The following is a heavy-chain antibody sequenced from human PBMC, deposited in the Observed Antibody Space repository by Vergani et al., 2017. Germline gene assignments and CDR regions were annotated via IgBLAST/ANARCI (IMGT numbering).Heavy chain of an antibody. D-gene: IGHD3-22*01. V-gene: IGHV4-59*01. J-gene: IGHJ3*02. CDR3: ARHTYYYDSTI. CDR1: GGSISSYY. Sequence: QVQLQESGPGLVKPSETLSLTCPVSGGSISSYYWSWIRQPPGKGLECIGYIYYSGSTNYNPSLKSRVTISVDTSKNQFSLKLSSVTAADTAVYYCARHTYYYDSTIWGQGTMVTVSS. CDR2: IYYSGST.